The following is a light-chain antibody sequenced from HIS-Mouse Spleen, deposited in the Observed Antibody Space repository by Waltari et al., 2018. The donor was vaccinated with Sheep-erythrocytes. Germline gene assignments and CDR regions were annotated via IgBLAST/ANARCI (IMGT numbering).Light chain of an antibody. CDR2: AAS. Sequence: DIQMTQSPSSLSASVGDRVTITCRASQSISSYLNWYQQKPGKAPTLLIYAASSLQSGVPSRLSGSGSGTDFTLTISSLQPEDFATYYCQQSYSTPPLTFGGGTKVEIK. CDR1: QSISSY. V-gene: IGKV1-39*01. CDR3: QQSYSTPPLT. J-gene: IGKJ4*01.